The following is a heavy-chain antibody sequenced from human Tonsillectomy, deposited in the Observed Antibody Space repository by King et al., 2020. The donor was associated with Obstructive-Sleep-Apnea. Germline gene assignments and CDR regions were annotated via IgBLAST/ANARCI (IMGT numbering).Heavy chain of an antibody. J-gene: IGHJ4*02. Sequence: VQLVESGGGLVQPGRSLRLSCAASGFTFDDYAMHWVRQAPGKGLEWVSGISWNSGSIGYADSVKGRFTISRDNATNSLYMQMNILRAEDTALYYCAKSVLEDYGDKGCYFDYWGQGTLVTVSS. CDR3: AKSVLEDYGDKGCYFDY. V-gene: IGHV3-9*01. CDR2: ISWNSGSI. CDR1: GFTFDDYA. D-gene: IGHD4-23*01.